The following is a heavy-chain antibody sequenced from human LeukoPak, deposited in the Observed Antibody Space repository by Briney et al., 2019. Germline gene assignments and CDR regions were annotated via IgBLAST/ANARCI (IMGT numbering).Heavy chain of an antibody. CDR1: GFTFSSYS. J-gene: IGHJ3*02. D-gene: IGHD6-13*01. Sequence: GGSLRLSCAASGFTFSSYSMNWVRQAPGKGLEWVSSISSSSSYIYYADSVKGRFTISRDNAKNSLYLQMNSLRAEDTAVYYCAKDYQMNRGSSRRGVAFDIWGQGTMVTVSS. CDR2: ISSSSSYI. V-gene: IGHV3-21*01. CDR3: AKDYQMNRGSSRRGVAFDI.